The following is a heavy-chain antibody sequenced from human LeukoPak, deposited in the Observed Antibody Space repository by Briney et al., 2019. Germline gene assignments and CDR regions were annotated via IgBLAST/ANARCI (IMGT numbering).Heavy chain of an antibody. Sequence: GGSLRLSCAASGFTFSSYGMHWVRQAPGKGLEWVAVIWYDGSNKYYADSVKGRFTISRDNSKNTLYLQMNSLRAEDTAVYYCAREEVWNLYYYYYYGMDVWGQGTTVTVS. CDR2: IWYDGSNK. CDR1: GFTFSSYG. D-gene: IGHD1-1*01. J-gene: IGHJ6*02. V-gene: IGHV3-33*01. CDR3: AREEVWNLYYYYYYGMDV.